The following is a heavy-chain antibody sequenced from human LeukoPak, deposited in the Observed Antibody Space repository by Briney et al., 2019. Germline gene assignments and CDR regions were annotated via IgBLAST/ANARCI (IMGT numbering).Heavy chain of an antibody. Sequence: SETLSLTCTVSGYSISSGYYWGWIRQPPGKGLEWIGVYHVGTTDYNPSLKSRVTISVDRSKNQLSLKLSSVTAADTAVYYCARCLGFLIGSSWYPDAFDIWGQGTMVTVSS. D-gene: IGHD6-13*01. CDR3: ARCLGFLIGSSWYPDAFDI. CDR1: GYSISSGYY. J-gene: IGHJ3*02. CDR2: VYHVGTT. V-gene: IGHV4-38-2*02.